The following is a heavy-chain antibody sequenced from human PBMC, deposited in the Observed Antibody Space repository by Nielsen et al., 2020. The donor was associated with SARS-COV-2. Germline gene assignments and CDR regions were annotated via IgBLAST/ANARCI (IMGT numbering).Heavy chain of an antibody. V-gene: IGHV3-74*01. CDR3: ARVRTVYSYYYGMDV. CDR2: INTDGRII. D-gene: IGHD3/OR15-3a*01. CDR1: GFTFSDKW. Sequence: GESLKISCTAYGFTFSDKWMHWVRQDPGKGLFWVSRINTDGRIIGYADSVKGRFTISRDNAQNTLYLQMSSLRAEDTAVYYCARVRTVYSYYYGMDVWGQGTTVTVSS. J-gene: IGHJ6*02.